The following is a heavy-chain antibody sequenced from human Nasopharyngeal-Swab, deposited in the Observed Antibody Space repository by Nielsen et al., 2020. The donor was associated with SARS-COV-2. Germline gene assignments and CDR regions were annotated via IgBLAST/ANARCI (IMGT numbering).Heavy chain of an antibody. J-gene: IGHJ4*02. Sequence: SETLSLTCTVSGGSISSGGYYWSWIRQHPGKGLEWIGYIYYSGSTYYNPSLKSRVTISVDTSKNQFSLKLSSVTAADTAVYYCARERATDKYFDYWGQGTLVTVSS. CDR1: GGSISSGGYY. D-gene: IGHD2-21*02. V-gene: IGHV4-31*03. CDR3: ARERATDKYFDY. CDR2: IYYSGST.